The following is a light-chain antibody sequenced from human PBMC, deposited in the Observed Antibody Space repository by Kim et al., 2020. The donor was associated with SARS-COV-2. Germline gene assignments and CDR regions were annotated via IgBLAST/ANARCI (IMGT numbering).Light chain of an antibody. CDR3: QKYNNWPRT. CDR2: GAS. V-gene: IGKV3-15*01. Sequence: EIVMTQSPATLSVSPGERATLSCRASQSVSSNLAWYQQKPGQAPTLLIYGASTRATGIPARFSGSGSGTEFTLTISSLQSEDFAVYYCQKYNNWPRTFGQGTKVAIK. J-gene: IGKJ1*01. CDR1: QSVSSN.